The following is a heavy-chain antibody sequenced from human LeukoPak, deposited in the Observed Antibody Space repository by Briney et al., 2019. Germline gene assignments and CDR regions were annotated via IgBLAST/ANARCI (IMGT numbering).Heavy chain of an antibody. D-gene: IGHD6-6*01. Sequence: GGSLRLSCAASGFTFSSYWMHWVRQAPGKGLAWVSRINSDGSSTIYADSVKGRLTISRDNAKNTLYLQMNSLRVEDTAVYYCARGAARLGSDYWGQGTLVTVSS. V-gene: IGHV3-74*01. CDR2: INSDGSST. CDR3: ARGAARLGSDY. J-gene: IGHJ4*02. CDR1: GFTFSSYW.